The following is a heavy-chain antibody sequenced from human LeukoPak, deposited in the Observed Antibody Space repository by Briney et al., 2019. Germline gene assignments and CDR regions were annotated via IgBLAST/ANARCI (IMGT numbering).Heavy chain of an antibody. CDR2: ISPNSGNT. V-gene: IGHV1-8*03. Sequence: RASVKVSCKASEYTFTSSEINWVRQATGQGLEWMGWISPNSGNTAYAQKFQGRVTITRNTSISTVYMELSSLRSEDTAVYYCARGLYCSGNSCYMGGNWFDPWGQGTLVTVSS. CDR3: ARGLYCSGNSCYMGGNWFDP. D-gene: IGHD2-2*02. CDR1: EYTFTSSE. J-gene: IGHJ5*02.